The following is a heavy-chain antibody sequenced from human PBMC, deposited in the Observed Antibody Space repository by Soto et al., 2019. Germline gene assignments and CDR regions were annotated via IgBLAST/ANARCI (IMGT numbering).Heavy chain of an antibody. CDR1: GVSISSGGYS. CDR2: IYHSGST. V-gene: IGHV4-30-2*01. J-gene: IGHJ5*02. Sequence: QLQLQASGSGLVKPSQTLSLTCAVSGVSISSGGYSWSWIRQPPGEGLEWIGYIYHSGSTYYNPSLQSRVTISVDRSQNQFSLKRSSVTAADTAVYYCARVPSPWGQGTLVTVSS. CDR3: ARVPSP.